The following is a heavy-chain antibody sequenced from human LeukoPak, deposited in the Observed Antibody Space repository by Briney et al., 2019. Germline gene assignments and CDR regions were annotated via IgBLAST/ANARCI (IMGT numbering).Heavy chain of an antibody. J-gene: IGHJ4*02. CDR2: IYYSGST. CDR3: ARAGGWYYFDY. Sequence: SETLSLTCTVSGGSVSSGNYYWSWIRQSPGKGLEWIGYIYYSGSTKYNPSLKSRVTISVDTSKNQFSLKLSSVTAADTAVYYCARAGGWYYFDYWGQGTLVTVFS. D-gene: IGHD6-19*01. CDR1: GGSVSSGNYY. V-gene: IGHV4-61*01.